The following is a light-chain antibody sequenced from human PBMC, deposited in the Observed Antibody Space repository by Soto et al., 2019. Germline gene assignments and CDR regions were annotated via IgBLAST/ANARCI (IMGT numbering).Light chain of an antibody. Sequence: DIQMTQSPSSLSASVGDRITITCQASQDIKTNLNWFQQKSGKAPRLLVYDASNLDTAVTSRVSGSGSGTDSTFTIGSLQPDDAATYYCQQSENFPFTFGRGTTVYI. CDR2: DAS. V-gene: IGKV1-33*01. J-gene: IGKJ3*01. CDR3: QQSENFPFT. CDR1: QDIKTN.